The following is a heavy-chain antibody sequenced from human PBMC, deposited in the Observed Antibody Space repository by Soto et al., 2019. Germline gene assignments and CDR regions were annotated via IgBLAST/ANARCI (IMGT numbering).Heavy chain of an antibody. CDR3: ASRDPGTSVDY. V-gene: IGHV4-4*02. CDR1: GGSFTSNNW. CDR2: IYRTGST. Sequence: SETLSLTCAVSGGSFTSNNWWTFFRQPPGQGLEWIGEIYRTGSTNYNPSLKSRVTISLDKSEKQISLKVTSLTAADTAVYYCASRDPGTSVDYWGQGTLVTVSS. D-gene: IGHD1-7*01. J-gene: IGHJ4*02.